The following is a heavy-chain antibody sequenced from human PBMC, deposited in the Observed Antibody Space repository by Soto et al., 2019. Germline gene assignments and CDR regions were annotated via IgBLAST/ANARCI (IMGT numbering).Heavy chain of an antibody. J-gene: IGHJ6*03. CDR2: ISSGSSTI. CDR1: GLTFSIYT. D-gene: IGHD1-1*01. CDR3: ARRATGTTTIDSYWYYMDV. V-gene: IGHV3-48*01. Sequence: GGSLRLSCAASGLTFSIYTMAWVRQAPGKGLEWVSYISSGSSTIYYAESVKGRFTVSRDNAKNSLYLQMNSLRAEDTALYYCARRATGTTTIDSYWYYMDVWGRGTSVTVSS.